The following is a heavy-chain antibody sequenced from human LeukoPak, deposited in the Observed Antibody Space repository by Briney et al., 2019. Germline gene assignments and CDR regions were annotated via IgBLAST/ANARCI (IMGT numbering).Heavy chain of an antibody. Sequence: APVKVSCKASGYTFTSYYMHWVRQAPGQGLEWMGIINPSGGSTSYAQKFQGRVTMTRDMSTGTVYMELSSLRSEDTAVYYCARGASSEFSSGWYYFDYWGQGTLVTVSS. V-gene: IGHV1-46*01. CDR3: ARGASSEFSSGWYYFDY. D-gene: IGHD6-19*01. J-gene: IGHJ4*02. CDR2: INPSGGST. CDR1: GYTFTSYY.